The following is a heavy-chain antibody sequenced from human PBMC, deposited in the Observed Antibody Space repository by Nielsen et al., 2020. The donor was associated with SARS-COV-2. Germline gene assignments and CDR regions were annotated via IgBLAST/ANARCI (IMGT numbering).Heavy chain of an antibody. J-gene: IGHJ5*02. V-gene: IGHV2-26*01. D-gene: IGHD6-6*01. CDR2: IFSNDEK. Sequence: WIRQPPGKALEWLAHIFSNDEKSYSTSLKSRLTITKDTSKNQVVLTMTNMDPVDTATYYCAHSIAARPDWFDPWGQGTLVTVSS. CDR3: AHSIAARPDWFDP.